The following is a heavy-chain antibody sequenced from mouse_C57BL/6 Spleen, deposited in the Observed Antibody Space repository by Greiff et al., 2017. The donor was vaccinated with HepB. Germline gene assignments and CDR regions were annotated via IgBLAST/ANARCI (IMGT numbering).Heavy chain of an antibody. CDR2: IDPSDSYT. Sequence: VQLQQSGAELVKPGASVQLSCKASGYTFTSYWMQWVKQRPGQGLEWIGEIDPSDSYTNYNQKFKGKATLTVDTSSSTAYMQLSSLTSEYSAVYYGARWWYPAYWGQGTLVTVSA. CDR1: GYTFTSYW. J-gene: IGHJ3*01. V-gene: IGHV1-50*01. CDR3: ARWWYPAY. D-gene: IGHD1-1*02.